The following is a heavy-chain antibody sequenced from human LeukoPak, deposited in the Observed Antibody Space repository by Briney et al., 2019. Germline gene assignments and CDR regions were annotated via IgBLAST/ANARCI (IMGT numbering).Heavy chain of an antibody. V-gene: IGHV3-66*01. CDR2: IYSGGST. Sequence: GSLRLSCAASGFTVSSNYMSWVRQAPGKGLEWVSVIYSGGSTYYADSVKGRFTISRDNSKNTLYLQMNSLRAEDTAVYYCARDLIGNDAFDIWGQGTMVTVSS. J-gene: IGHJ3*02. D-gene: IGHD3-10*01. CDR1: GFTVSSNY. CDR3: ARDLIGNDAFDI.